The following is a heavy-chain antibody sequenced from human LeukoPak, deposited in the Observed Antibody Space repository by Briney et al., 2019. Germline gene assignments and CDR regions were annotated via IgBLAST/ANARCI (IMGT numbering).Heavy chain of an antibody. CDR3: ARRSQQQLVRSGFDP. CDR1: GYSISSGYY. D-gene: IGHD6-13*01. Sequence: PPETLSLTCAVSGYSISSGYYWGWIRQPPGKGLEWIGSIYHSGSTYYNPSLKSRVTISVDTSKNQFSLKLSSVTAADTAVYYCARRSQQQLVRSGFDPWGQGTLVTVSS. V-gene: IGHV4-38-2*01. J-gene: IGHJ5*02. CDR2: IYHSGST.